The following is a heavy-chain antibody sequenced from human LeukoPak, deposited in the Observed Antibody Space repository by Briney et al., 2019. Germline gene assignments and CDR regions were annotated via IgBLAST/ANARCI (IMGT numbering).Heavy chain of an antibody. CDR1: GGSISSSSFH. CDR2: IYYSGST. V-gene: IGHV4-39*01. D-gene: IGHD5-12*01. J-gene: IGHJ4*02. Sequence: SETLSLTCTVSGGSISSSSFHWGWIRQPPGKGLEWIGNIYYSGSTYYNPSLKSRVTISVDTSKNQFSLKLSSVTAADTAVYYCARRDIVTTGTIDYWGQGTLVTVSS. CDR3: ARRDIVTTGTIDY.